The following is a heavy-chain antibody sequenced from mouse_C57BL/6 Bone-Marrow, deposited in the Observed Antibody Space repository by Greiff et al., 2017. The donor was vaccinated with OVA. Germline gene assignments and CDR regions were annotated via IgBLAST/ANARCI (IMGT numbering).Heavy chain of an antibody. Sequence: QVQLKESGPELVKPGASVKISCKASGYTFTDYYINWVKQRPGQGLEWIGWIFPGSGSTYYNEKFEGKATLTVDKSSSTAYMLLSSLTSEDSAVYFCARWGWLPHFDYWGQGTTLTVSS. CDR2: IFPGSGST. CDR3: ARWGWLPHFDY. CDR1: GYTFTDYY. J-gene: IGHJ2*01. D-gene: IGHD2-3*01. V-gene: IGHV1-75*01.